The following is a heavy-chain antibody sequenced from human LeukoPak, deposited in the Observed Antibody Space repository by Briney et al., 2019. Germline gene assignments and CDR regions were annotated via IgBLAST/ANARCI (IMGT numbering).Heavy chain of an antibody. CDR3: ARAAVAGTDSGFDP. Sequence: GGSLRLSCAASGFTFSSYSMNWVRQAPGKGLEWVSSISSSSSYIYYADSVKGRFTISRDNSKNTLYLQMNSLRAEDTAVYYCARAAVAGTDSGFDPWGQGTLVTVSS. CDR1: GFTFSSYS. CDR2: ISSSSSYI. J-gene: IGHJ5*02. V-gene: IGHV3-21*01. D-gene: IGHD6-19*01.